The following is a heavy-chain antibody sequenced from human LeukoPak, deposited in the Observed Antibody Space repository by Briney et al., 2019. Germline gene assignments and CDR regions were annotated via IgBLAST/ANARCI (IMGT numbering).Heavy chain of an antibody. CDR2: INHSGST. D-gene: IGHD2-2*02. CDR3: ARGRDIVVVPAAIEGPEGSFDY. V-gene: IGHV4-34*01. CDR1: GGSFSGHY. J-gene: IGHJ4*02. Sequence: SETLSLTCAVYGGSFSGHYWSWIRQPPGKGLEWIGEINHSGSTNYNPSLKSRVTISVDTSKNQFSLKLSSVTAADTAVYYCARGRDIVVVPAAIEGPEGSFDYWGQGTLVTVSS.